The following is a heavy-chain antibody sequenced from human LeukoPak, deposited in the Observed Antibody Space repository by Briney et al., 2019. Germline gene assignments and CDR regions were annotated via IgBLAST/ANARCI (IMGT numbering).Heavy chain of an antibody. J-gene: IGHJ6*03. Sequence: PGGSLRLSCAASGFTFSSYGMHWVRQAPGKGLEWVAVIWYDGSNKYYADSVKGRFTISRGNSKNTLYLQMNSLGAEDTAVYYCAKSSGGSYYYYMDVWGKGTTVTVSS. CDR1: GFTFSSYG. D-gene: IGHD2-15*01. V-gene: IGHV3-33*06. CDR3: AKSSGGSYYYYMDV. CDR2: IWYDGSNK.